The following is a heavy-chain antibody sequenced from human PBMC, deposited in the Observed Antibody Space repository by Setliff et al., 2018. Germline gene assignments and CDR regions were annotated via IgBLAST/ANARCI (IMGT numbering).Heavy chain of an antibody. V-gene: IGHV1-69*06. Sequence: GASVKVSCKASGGTFSSYAISWVRQAPGQGLEWMGGIIPIFGTANYAQKFQGRVTMTEDTSTDTAYMELSSLRSEDTAVYYCATGLPYYDSSGYYLFDYWGQGTLVTVS. J-gene: IGHJ4*02. CDR1: GGTFSSYA. D-gene: IGHD3-22*01. CDR3: ATGLPYYDSSGYYLFDY. CDR2: IIPIFGTA.